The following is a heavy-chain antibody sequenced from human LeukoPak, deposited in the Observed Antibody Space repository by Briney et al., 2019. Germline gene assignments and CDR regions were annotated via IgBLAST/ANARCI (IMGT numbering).Heavy chain of an antibody. J-gene: IGHJ5*02. V-gene: IGHV3-30*14. CDR2: ISYDGSNK. Sequence: PGGSLRLSCAASGFTFSSYAMHWVRQAPGKGLEWVAVISYDGSNKYYADSVKGRFTISRDNSKNTLHLQMNSLRAEDTAVYYCARHDWFDPWGQGTLVTVSS. CDR3: ARHDWFDP. CDR1: GFTFSSYA. D-gene: IGHD3-3*01.